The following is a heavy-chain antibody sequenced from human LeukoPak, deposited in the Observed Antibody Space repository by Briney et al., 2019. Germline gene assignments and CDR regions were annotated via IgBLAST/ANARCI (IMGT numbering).Heavy chain of an antibody. CDR3: AKGEGPYSYVPFDY. V-gene: IGHV3-23*01. D-gene: IGHD5-18*01. J-gene: IGHJ4*02. Sequence: EPGGSLRLSCAASGFTFSSYAMSWVRQAPGKALEWVSGIYCSGDSTYYADCVKGRFTISRDNSKNTLYLQKNGLRAEDPAVYYCAKGEGPYSYVPFDYWGRGTPVSVSS. CDR1: GFTFSSYA. CDR2: IYCSGDST.